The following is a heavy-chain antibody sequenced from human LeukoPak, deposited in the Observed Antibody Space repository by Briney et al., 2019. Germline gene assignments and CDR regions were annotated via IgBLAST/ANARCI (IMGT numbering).Heavy chain of an antibody. V-gene: IGHV4-34*01. CDR1: GGSFSGYY. CDR2: IYHSGST. CDR3: ARGDSSGWYGGAFDI. D-gene: IGHD6-19*01. J-gene: IGHJ3*02. Sequence: PSETLSLTCAVYGGSFSGYYWSWIRQPPGKGLEWIGNIYHSGSTYYNPSLKSRVTILVDRSKNQFSLKLSSVTAADTAVYYCARGDSSGWYGGAFDIWGQGTMVTVSS.